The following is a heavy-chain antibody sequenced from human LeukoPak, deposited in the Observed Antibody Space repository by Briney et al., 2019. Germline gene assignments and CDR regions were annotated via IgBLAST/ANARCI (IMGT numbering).Heavy chain of an antibody. J-gene: IGHJ4*02. Sequence: GGSLRLSCAASGFTFSSHAMSWVRQAPGKGMEWVSAISGSGGSTYYAESVKGRFTISRYNSKNTLSLQMNSLRAEDTAVYYCAKDTPVSGTSRKFDYWGQGTLVTVSS. CDR1: GFTFSSHA. CDR3: AKDTPVSGTSRKFDY. V-gene: IGHV3-23*01. CDR2: ISGSGGST. D-gene: IGHD6-19*01.